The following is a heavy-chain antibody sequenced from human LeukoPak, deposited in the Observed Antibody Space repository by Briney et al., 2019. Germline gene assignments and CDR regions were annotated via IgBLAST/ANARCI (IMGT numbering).Heavy chain of an antibody. Sequence: PGGSLRLSCAASGFSFTSYEMNWVRQAPGKGLEWVSYITSSGSAKYYADSVKGRFTISRDNAENSLYLHMSSLRAEDTAVYYCARDGYSGSYYDYWGQGTLVTVSS. CDR3: ARDGYSGSYYDY. CDR2: ITSSGSAK. CDR1: GFSFTSYE. V-gene: IGHV3-48*03. D-gene: IGHD1-26*01. J-gene: IGHJ4*02.